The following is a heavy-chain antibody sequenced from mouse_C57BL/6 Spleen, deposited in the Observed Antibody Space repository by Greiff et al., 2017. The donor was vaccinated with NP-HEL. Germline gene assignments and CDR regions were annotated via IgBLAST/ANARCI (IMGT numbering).Heavy chain of an antibody. CDR1: GFTFSSYG. Sequence: DVKLQESGGDLVKPGGSLKLSCAASGFTFSSYGMSWVRQTPDKRLEWVATISSGGSYTYYPDSVKGRFTISRDNAKNTLYLQMSSLKSEDTAMYYCARQNPYYGSSYEYFDVWGTGTTVTVSS. CDR3: ARQNPYYGSSYEYFDV. CDR2: ISSGGSYT. D-gene: IGHD1-1*01. J-gene: IGHJ1*03. V-gene: IGHV5-6*02.